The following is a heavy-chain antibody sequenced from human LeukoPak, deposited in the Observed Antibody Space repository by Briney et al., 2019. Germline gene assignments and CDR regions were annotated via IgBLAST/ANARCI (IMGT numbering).Heavy chain of an antibody. CDR2: IYYSGST. CDR1: AGSISSYY. V-gene: IGHV4-59*08. D-gene: IGHD4-17*01. CDR3: ASHGDFEYFDY. Sequence: PSETLSPTCSVSAGSISSYYWNWIRQPPGKGLEWIGYIYYSGSTDYNPSFKSRVTISVDTSKNQFSLKLSSVTAADTAVYYCASHGDFEYFDYWSQGTLVTVSS. J-gene: IGHJ4*02.